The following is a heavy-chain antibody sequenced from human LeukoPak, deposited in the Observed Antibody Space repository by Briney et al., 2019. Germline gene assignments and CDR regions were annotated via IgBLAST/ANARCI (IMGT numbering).Heavy chain of an antibody. CDR1: GFTFSDYY. CDR3: AWGGIAAFDS. CDR2: ISSSGNTR. J-gene: IGHJ4*02. Sequence: PGGSLRLSCAASGFTFSDYYMSWIRQAPGKGLEWVAYISSSGNTRYYADYVKGRFTISRDNAKNSLYLQMNSLRAEDTAVYYCAWGGIAAFDSWGQGTLVTVSS. V-gene: IGHV3-11*04. D-gene: IGHD2-21*01.